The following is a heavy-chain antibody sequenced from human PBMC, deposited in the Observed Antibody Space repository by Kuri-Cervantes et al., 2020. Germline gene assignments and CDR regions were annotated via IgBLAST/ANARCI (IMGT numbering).Heavy chain of an antibody. D-gene: IGHD2-8*01. CDR3: ARQTLSHAFDI. CDR1: GGSITSYY. V-gene: IGHV4-59*06. Sequence: SETLSLTCTVSGGSITSYYWNWIRQPPGKGLEWIGYIYYSGSTYYNPSLKSRVTISVDTSKNQFSLKLSSVTAADTAVYYCARQTLSHAFDIWGQGTMVTVSS. J-gene: IGHJ3*02. CDR2: IYYSGST.